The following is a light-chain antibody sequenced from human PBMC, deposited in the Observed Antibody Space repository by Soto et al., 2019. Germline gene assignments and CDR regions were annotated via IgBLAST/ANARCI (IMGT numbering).Light chain of an antibody. CDR3: QQTYTSRPWT. CDR1: QGISDF. Sequence: DIRMSQSPSSLSASVGDRVTITCQASQGISDFLNWYQQRPGKAPNPLFYGASNLQSGVPSRFSGSGSGTDFTLTIRSLQPEDFATYYCQQTYTSRPWTFGRGTTGDIK. CDR2: GAS. J-gene: IGKJ1*01. V-gene: IGKV1-39*01.